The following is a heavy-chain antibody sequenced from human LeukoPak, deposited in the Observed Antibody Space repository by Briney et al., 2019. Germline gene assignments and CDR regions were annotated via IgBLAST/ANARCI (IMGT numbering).Heavy chain of an antibody. CDR2: ISSGSSTI. V-gene: IGHV3-48*04. CDR3: ATSGYNNIDY. J-gene: IGHJ4*02. Sequence: GGSLRLSCAASGFNFSSNNMNWVREAPGKGLEWVSYISSGSSTIYYADSVKGRFTISRDNAKRSLYLQMNNLRAEDTAVYYCATSGYNNIDYWGQGTVVAVSS. CDR1: GFNFSSNN. D-gene: IGHD1-1*01.